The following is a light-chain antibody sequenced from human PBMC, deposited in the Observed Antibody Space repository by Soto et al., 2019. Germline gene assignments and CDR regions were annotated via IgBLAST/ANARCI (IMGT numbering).Light chain of an antibody. V-gene: IGLV2-14*01. J-gene: IGLJ3*02. CDR1: MRDVGAYNL. Sequence: QSVLTQPASVSGSAGQSIPISCSGTMRDVGAYNLVSWYQQHPGTAPKLIIYEVRNRPSGISSRFSGSRSGNTASLTISGLQPEDEGDYDCSAYTARSTLVVGGGTKVTVL. CDR3: SAYTARSTLV. CDR2: EVR.